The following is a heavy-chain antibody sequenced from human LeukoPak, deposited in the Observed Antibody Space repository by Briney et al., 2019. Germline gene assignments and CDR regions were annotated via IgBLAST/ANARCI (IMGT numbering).Heavy chain of an antibody. V-gene: IGHV4-61*01. D-gene: IGHD3-9*01. Sequence: SETLSLTCTVSGGSIGSHIFYWNWIRQPPGKGLEWIGYIDYSGSTNYNPPLKSRVTISVDTSKNQFSLKLSSVTAADTAVYYCAGSKFYNWFDPWGQGTLVTVSS. CDR3: AGSKFYNWFDP. CDR2: IDYSGST. J-gene: IGHJ5*02. CDR1: GGSIGSHIFY.